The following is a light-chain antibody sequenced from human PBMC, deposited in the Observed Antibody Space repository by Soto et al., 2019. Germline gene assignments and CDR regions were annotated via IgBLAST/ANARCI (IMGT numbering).Light chain of an antibody. CDR1: QDINNY. J-gene: IGKJ5*01. V-gene: IGKV1-33*01. CDR3: QQSNDLVS. Sequence: IQMTHSPSSLSASVGDRVTITCQASQDINNYVNWYQQKPGKAPKLLIFDASTLKTGVPSRFSGSGSGTDFSFTISSLQPEDIATYYCQQSNDLVSFGQGTRPEIK. CDR2: DAS.